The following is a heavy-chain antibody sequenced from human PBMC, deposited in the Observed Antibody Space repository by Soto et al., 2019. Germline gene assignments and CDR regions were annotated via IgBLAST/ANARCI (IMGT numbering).Heavy chain of an antibody. CDR1: GYTFTSYA. V-gene: IGHV7-4-1*01. CDR3: ARDLADIVLVPAANNWFDP. J-gene: IGHJ5*02. CDR2: INTNTGNP. Sequence: ASVKVSCKASGYTFTSYAMNWVRQAPGQGLEWMGWINTNTGNPTYAQGFTGRFVFSLDTSVSTAYLQICSLKAEDTAVYYCARDLADIVLVPAANNWFDPWGRG. D-gene: IGHD2-2*01.